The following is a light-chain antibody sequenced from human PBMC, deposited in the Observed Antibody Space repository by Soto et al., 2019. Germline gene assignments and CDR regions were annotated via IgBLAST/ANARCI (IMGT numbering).Light chain of an antibody. J-gene: IGKJ5*01. CDR3: QQRSNWPPIT. Sequence: ETVLTPYPATLSLSPGERATLSCRASQSISSYLAWYQQKPGQAPRLLIYDASNRATGIPARFSGSGSGTDFTLTISSLEPEDFAVYYCQQRSNWPPITFGQGTRLEIK. V-gene: IGKV3-11*01. CDR1: QSISSY. CDR2: DAS.